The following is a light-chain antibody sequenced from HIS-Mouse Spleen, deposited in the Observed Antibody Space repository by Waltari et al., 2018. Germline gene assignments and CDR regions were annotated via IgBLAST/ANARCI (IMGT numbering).Light chain of an antibody. Sequence: QSALTQPRPVSGSPGQSVTISCTGTSSHVGGYNYVPWYQPHPGKAPKPMIYDVSKRPSGVPDRFSGSKSGNTASLTISGLQAEDEADYYCCSYAGSYTGVFGTGTKVTVL. CDR2: DVS. CDR1: SSHVGGYNY. CDR3: CSYAGSYTGV. J-gene: IGLJ1*01. V-gene: IGLV2-11*01.